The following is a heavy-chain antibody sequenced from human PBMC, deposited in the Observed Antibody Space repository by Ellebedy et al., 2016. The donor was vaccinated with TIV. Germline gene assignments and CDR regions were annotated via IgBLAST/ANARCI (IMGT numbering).Heavy chain of an antibody. CDR2: ISPYNGHT. Sequence: AASVKVSCKASSTSAINWVRQALGQGLEWMGWISPYNGHTDYAQNFQGRVTVTFDTSTTTAYMELRGLRSDDTAIYYCAKEPNYSSGWSFDHWGQGTPVAVSS. CDR1: STSA. CDR3: AKEPNYSSGWSFDH. V-gene: IGHV1-18*01. J-gene: IGHJ4*02. D-gene: IGHD6-19*01.